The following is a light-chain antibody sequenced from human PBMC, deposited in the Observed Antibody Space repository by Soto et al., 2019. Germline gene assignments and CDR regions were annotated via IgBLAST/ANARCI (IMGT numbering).Light chain of an antibody. CDR2: GAS. CDR1: QSVNSIY. J-gene: IGKJ2*01. CDR3: QHYGSSLYT. Sequence: EIVLTQSPGTLSLSPGERATLSCRASQSVNSIYLTWYQQKPGQAPRLLIYGASSRATDIPDRFSGSGSGADFTLTISRLEPVDFAVYYCQHYGSSLYTFGQGTKLEIK. V-gene: IGKV3-20*01.